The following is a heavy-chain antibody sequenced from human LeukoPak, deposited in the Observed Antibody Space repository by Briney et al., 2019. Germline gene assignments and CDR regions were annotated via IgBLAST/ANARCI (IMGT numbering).Heavy chain of an antibody. V-gene: IGHV3-21*01. CDR1: GFTFSSYS. Sequence: GGSLRLSCAASGFTFSSYSMNWVRLAPGKRLEWVSSISSSSSYIYYADSVKGRFTISRDNAKNSLYLQMNSLRAEDTAVYYCARYSSSSFDYWGQGTLVTVSS. D-gene: IGHD6-6*01. CDR3: ARYSSSSFDY. CDR2: ISSSSSYI. J-gene: IGHJ4*02.